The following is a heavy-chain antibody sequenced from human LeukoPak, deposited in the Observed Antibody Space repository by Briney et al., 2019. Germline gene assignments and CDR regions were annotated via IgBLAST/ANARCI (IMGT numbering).Heavy chain of an antibody. J-gene: IGHJ4*02. D-gene: IGHD6-6*01. CDR1: GFTFSSYT. V-gene: IGHV3-21*01. Sequence: GGSLRLSCAASGFTFSSYTMNWVRQAPGKGLEWVSSISSGNNYMYYADSVKGRFTISRGNAKNSLYLQMNSLRAEDTAVYYCARELISSSSVLLPDYWGQGTLVTVSS. CDR3: ARELISSSSVLLPDY. CDR2: ISSGNNYM.